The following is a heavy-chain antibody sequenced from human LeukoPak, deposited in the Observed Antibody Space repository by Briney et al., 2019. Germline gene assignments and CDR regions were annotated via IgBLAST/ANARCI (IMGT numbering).Heavy chain of an antibody. CDR1: GGSISSYY. V-gene: IGHV4-59*01. Sequence: SETLSLTCTVSGGSISSYYWSWIRQPPGKGLEWIGYIYYSGSTNYNPSLKSRVTISVDTSKNQFSLKLSSVTAADTAVYYCARGIAAADDYYYYYRDVWGKGTTVTFSS. CDR2: IYYSGST. CDR3: ARGIAAADDYYYYYRDV. J-gene: IGHJ6*03. D-gene: IGHD6-13*01.